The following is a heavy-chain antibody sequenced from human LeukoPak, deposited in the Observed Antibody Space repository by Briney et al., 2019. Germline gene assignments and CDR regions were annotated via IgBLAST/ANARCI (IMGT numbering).Heavy chain of an antibody. V-gene: IGHV3-74*01. J-gene: IGHJ6*04. CDR1: GFTFSDYY. Sequence: GGSLRLSCAASGFTFSDYYMHWVRQAPGKGLFWVSRIKTDGSSTTYADSVKGQFTISRDNAKNTLYLQMNGLRAEDTAVYYCARGPRNYYAMDVWGKGTTVTVSS. CDR3: ARGPRNYYAMDV. D-gene: IGHD1-14*01. CDR2: IKTDGSST.